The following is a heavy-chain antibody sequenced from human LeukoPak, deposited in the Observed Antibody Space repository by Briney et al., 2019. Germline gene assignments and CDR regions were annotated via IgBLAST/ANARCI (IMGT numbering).Heavy chain of an antibody. D-gene: IGHD6-19*01. J-gene: IGHJ4*02. CDR3: ARERGIAVAALEVLDY. V-gene: IGHV1-18*01. CDR1: GYTFTSYG. CDR2: ISAYNGNT. Sequence: ASVKVSCKSSGYTFTSYGIRWVRQAPGQGLEWMGWISAYNGNTNYAQKLQGRVTMTTDTSTSTAYMELRRLRSNDTAVYYCARERGIAVAALEVLDYWGQGTLVTVSS.